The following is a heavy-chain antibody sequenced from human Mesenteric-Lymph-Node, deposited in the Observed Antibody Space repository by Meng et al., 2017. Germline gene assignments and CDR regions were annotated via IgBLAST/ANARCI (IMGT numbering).Heavy chain of an antibody. CDR2: IWHAGGT. J-gene: IGHJ4*02. Sequence: VQRQESGPGLGKPSETLSLTCTVSGGSMNNDHWWSWVRQTPGKGLEWLGEIWHAGGTNYNPSFKSRVSMSIDKSKNQFSLKLTSVTAADTAIYYCAIDGSGWQQEDFWGQGTLVTVSS. CDR1: GGSMNNDHW. D-gene: IGHD6-19*01. CDR3: AIDGSGWQQEDF. V-gene: IGHV4-4*02.